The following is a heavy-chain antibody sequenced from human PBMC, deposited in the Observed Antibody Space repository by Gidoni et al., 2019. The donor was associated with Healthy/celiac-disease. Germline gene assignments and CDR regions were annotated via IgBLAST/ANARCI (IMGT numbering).Heavy chain of an antibody. CDR2: IYYSGST. Sequence: QLQLQESGPGLVKPSETLSLTCTVSGGSISSSSYYWGWIRQPPGKGLEWIGSIYYSGSTYYNPSLKSRVTISVDTSKNQFSLKLSSVTAADTAVYYCARSGYYGSGTHWDYYYYGMDVWGQGTTVTVSS. J-gene: IGHJ6*02. CDR3: ARSGYYGSGTHWDYYYYGMDV. D-gene: IGHD3-10*01. CDR1: GGSISSSSYY. V-gene: IGHV4-39*07.